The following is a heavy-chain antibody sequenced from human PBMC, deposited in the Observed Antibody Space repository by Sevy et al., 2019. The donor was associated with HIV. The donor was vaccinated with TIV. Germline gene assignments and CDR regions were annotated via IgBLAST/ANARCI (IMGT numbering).Heavy chain of an antibody. V-gene: IGHV4-34*12. J-gene: IGHJ5*02. CDR3: ARSPPIVVVPGAPSWFDP. D-gene: IGHD2-2*01. Sequence: SETLSLTCAVHGGSFSGYYWNWIRQPPGKGLEWIGEIIHSGSTNYNPSLKSRVTISVDTSKNQFSLKLSSVTAADMAVYYCARSPPIVVVPGAPSWFDPWGQGTLVTVSS. CDR1: GGSFSGYY. CDR2: IIHSGST.